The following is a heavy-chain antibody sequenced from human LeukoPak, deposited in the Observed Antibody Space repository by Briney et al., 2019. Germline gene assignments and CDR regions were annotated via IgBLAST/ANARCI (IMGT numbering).Heavy chain of an antibody. CDR2: ISAYNGNT. Sequence: ASVKVSCKASGYTFTSYGISWVRQAPGQGLEWMGWISAYNGNTNYAQKLQGRVTMTTDTSTSTAYMELRSLRSDDTAVYYCARLYCSSTSCRHYYYYYYMDVWGKGTTVTVSS. D-gene: IGHD2-2*01. V-gene: IGHV1-18*01. J-gene: IGHJ6*03. CDR3: ARLYCSSTSCRHYYYYYYMDV. CDR1: GYTFTSYG.